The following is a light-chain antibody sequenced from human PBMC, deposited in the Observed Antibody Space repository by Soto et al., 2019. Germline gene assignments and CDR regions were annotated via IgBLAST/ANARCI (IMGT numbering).Light chain of an antibody. Sequence: QSVLTQSPSVSGAPGQRVTISCTGSSSNIGAHYDVHWYQQLPGTAPKLLIYGNSNRPSGVPDRFSGSKSGTSASLAITGLQAEDEADYYCQSYDNSLSVYVFGTGTQLTVL. CDR1: SSNIGAHYD. CDR2: GNS. CDR3: QSYDNSLSVYV. V-gene: IGLV1-40*01. J-gene: IGLJ1*01.